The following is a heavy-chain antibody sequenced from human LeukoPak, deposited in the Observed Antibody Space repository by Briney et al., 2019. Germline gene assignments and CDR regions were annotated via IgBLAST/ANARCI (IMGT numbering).Heavy chain of an antibody. CDR2: ISGGGGRT. CDR3: AKGYGSGSWDY. J-gene: IGHJ4*02. V-gene: IGHV3-23*01. CDR1: GFTFSSYA. D-gene: IGHD3-10*01. Sequence: PGGSLRLSCAAAGFTFSSYAMTWVRQAPGKGLEWVSVISGGGGRTFYADSVKGRFTISRDNSKNTLYLQMNSLRVDDTAVYFCAKGYGSGSWDYWGQGTLVTVSS.